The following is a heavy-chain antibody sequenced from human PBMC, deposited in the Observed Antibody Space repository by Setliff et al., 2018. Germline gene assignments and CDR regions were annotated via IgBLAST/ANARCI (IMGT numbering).Heavy chain of an antibody. CDR1: GYTFTSYG. CDR2: ISAYNGNT. D-gene: IGHD6-13*01. V-gene: IGHV1-18*01. Sequence: GPSVKVSCKASGYTFTSYGISWVRQAPGQGLEWMGWISAYNGNTNYAQKLQGRVTMTTDTSTSTAYVELRSLRSDDTAVYYCARVIAASKYMDVWGKGTTVTVSS. CDR3: ARVIAASKYMDV. J-gene: IGHJ6*03.